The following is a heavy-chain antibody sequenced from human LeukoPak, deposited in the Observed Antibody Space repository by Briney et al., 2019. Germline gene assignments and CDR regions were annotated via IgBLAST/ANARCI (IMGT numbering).Heavy chain of an antibody. V-gene: IGHV3-30*04. Sequence: GRSLRLSCAASGFTFSSYAVHWVRQAPGKGLEWVAVISDDGIDKFYADSVKGRLTISRDNSKNTLYLQMNSLRAEDTAVYYCARDRIYRYWGQGTLVTVSS. CDR3: ARDRIYRY. CDR2: ISDDGIDK. J-gene: IGHJ4*02. D-gene: IGHD2-15*01. CDR1: GFTFSSYA.